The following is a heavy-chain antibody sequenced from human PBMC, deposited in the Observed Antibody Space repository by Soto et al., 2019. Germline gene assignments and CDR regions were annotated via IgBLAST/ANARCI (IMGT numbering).Heavy chain of an antibody. CDR3: ARVEKPMIPPIGLYDY. D-gene: IGHD3-16*01. CDR2: ISHGGNA. Sequence: SETLSLTCTVSGDSISSGRYFWTWIRQHPGKGLEWIGYISHGGNAFYNPSLKTRVTMSVATSENQFSLMLTSVTAADTAAYYCARVEKPMIPPIGLYDYWGQGTLVTVSS. V-gene: IGHV4-31*03. CDR1: GDSISSGRYF. J-gene: IGHJ4*02.